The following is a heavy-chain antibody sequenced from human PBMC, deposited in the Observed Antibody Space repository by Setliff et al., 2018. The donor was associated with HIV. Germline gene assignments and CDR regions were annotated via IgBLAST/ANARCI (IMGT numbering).Heavy chain of an antibody. CDR1: GGSISSSSYY. J-gene: IGHJ6*03. CDR3: ARGIGPLPNWENFYYSMDV. D-gene: IGHD1-26*01. CDR2: IYYSGST. V-gene: IGHV4-39*01. Sequence: SSETLSLTCTVSGGSISSSSYYWGWIRQPPGKGLEWIGSIYYSGSTYSNPSLKSRVTISADMSKNQISLKLNSVTAADTAVYYCARGIGPLPNWENFYYSMDVWGKGTTVTVSS.